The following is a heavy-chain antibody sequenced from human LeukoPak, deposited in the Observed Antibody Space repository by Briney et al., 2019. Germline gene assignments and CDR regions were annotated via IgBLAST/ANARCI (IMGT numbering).Heavy chain of an antibody. CDR2: IRYDGSNK. J-gene: IGHJ4*02. V-gene: IGHV3-30*02. CDR1: GFTFSSYA. Sequence: GGSLRLSCAASGFTFSSYAMHWVRQAPGKGLEWVAFIRYDGSNKYYADSVKGRFTISRDNSKNTLYLQMNSLRAEDTAVYYCATSPGYSSSWYPFDYWGQGTLVTVSS. CDR3: ATSPGYSSSWYPFDY. D-gene: IGHD6-13*01.